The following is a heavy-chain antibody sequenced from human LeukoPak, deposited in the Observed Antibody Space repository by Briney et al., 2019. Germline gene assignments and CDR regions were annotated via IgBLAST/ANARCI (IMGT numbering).Heavy chain of an antibody. D-gene: IGHD2-21*02. CDR2: INTNTGNP. V-gene: IGHV7-4-1*02. CDR1: GYTFTSYA. J-gene: IGHJ4*02. Sequence: ASVKVSCKASGYTFTSYALNWVRQAPGQGLEWMGWINTNTGNPTFAQGFTGRFVFSLDTSVSTAYLQISSLKAEDTAVYYCARDFGTPYCGGDCYSGKLDYWGQGTLVTVSS. CDR3: ARDFGTPYCGGDCYSGKLDY.